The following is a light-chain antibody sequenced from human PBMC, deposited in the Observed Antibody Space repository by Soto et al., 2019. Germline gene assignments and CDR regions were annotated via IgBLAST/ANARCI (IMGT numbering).Light chain of an antibody. CDR3: QSYDISLSGYV. Sequence: QSVLTQPPSVSGAPGQRVTISCTGSSSNIGAGYDVHWYQQLPGTAPKLLLYGNSNRPSGVPDRFSGSKSGSSASLAITGLQAEDEADYYCQSYDISLSGYVFGTGTKLTVL. V-gene: IGLV1-40*01. CDR2: GNS. CDR1: SSNIGAGYD. J-gene: IGLJ1*01.